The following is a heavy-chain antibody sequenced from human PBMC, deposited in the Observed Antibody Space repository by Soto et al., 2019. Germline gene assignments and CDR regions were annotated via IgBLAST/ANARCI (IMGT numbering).Heavy chain of an antibody. V-gene: IGHV4-4*07. J-gene: IGHJ5*02. D-gene: IGHD1-1*01. CDR1: GASISGFY. CDR2: IYATGTT. CDR3: VRDGTKTLRDWFDP. Sequence: SETLSLTCTVSGASISGFYWSWIRKSAGKVLEWIGRIYATGTTDYNPSLKSRVMMSVDTSKKQFPLKLRSVTAADTAVYYCVRDGTKTLRDWFDPWGQGISVTVS.